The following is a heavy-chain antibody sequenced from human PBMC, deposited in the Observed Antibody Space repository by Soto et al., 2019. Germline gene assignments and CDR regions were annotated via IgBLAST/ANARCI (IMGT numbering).Heavy chain of an antibody. CDR2: IKQDGSEK. V-gene: IGHV3-7*01. Sequence: GGSLRLSCAASGFTFSTYWMSWVRQAPGKGLEWVANIKQDGSEKNYVESVKGRFTVSRDNAKKSLSLQMSSLTADDTAVYYCARDPSGARPGFDHWGQGTLVTVSS. D-gene: IGHD3-3*01. J-gene: IGHJ4*02. CDR3: ARDPSGARPGFDH. CDR1: GFTFSTYW.